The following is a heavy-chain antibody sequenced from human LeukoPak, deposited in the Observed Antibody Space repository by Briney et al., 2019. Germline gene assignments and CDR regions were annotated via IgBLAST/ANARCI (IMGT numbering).Heavy chain of an antibody. V-gene: IGHV3-20*04. J-gene: IGHJ4*02. Sequence: AGGSLRLSCAASGFIFSSYGMHWVRQVPGKGLEWVSGINWNGGSTGNADSVKGRFTISRDNAKNSLYLQMNSLRGEDTALYYCARGGATIWDYWGQGTLVTVSS. CDR3: ARGGATIWDY. CDR2: INWNGGST. CDR1: GFIFSSYG. D-gene: IGHD1-26*01.